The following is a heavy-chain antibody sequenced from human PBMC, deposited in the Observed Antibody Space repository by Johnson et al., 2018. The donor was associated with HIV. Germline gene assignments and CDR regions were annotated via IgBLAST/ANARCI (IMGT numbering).Heavy chain of an antibody. CDR1: GFTFSSYG. Sequence: QVQLVESGGGVVQPGGSLRLSCAASGFTFSSYGMHWVRQAPGKGLEWVTFIRYDGNNKYYADSMRGRLTISRDNSKNTVYLQMNSLRTEDTAVYYCAKDFYHYDSSGYSAFDMWGQGTMVTVSS. CDR2: IRYDGNNK. V-gene: IGHV3-30*02. J-gene: IGHJ3*02. D-gene: IGHD3-22*01. CDR3: AKDFYHYDSSGYSAFDM.